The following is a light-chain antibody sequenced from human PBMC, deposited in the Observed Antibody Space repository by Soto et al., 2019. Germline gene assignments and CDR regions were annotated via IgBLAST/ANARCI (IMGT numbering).Light chain of an antibody. CDR1: SSDFHNYDR. Sequence: QSALTQPPSVSGSPGQSVTISCTGTSSDFHNYDRVSWYQRPPGTGPKLIIFEVNNRPSGVPDRFSGSKSGNTASLTISGLQAEDEGEYYCSLYTTGSTYVFGPGTKVTVL. CDR3: SLYTTGSTYV. V-gene: IGLV2-18*01. CDR2: EVN. J-gene: IGLJ1*01.